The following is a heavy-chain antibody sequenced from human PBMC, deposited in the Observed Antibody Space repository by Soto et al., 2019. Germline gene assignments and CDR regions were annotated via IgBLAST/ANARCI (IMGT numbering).Heavy chain of an antibody. Sequence: ESRGGVVQPGRSLRLSCAASGFTFISYAMHWVRQAPGKGLEWVAVISFDGSTEYYADSVKGRFTISRDNSKNTVYLQMNSLRSEDTAVYYCARSRHGSGSYTHFYYGLDVWGQGTTVTVSS. J-gene: IGHJ6*02. CDR3: ARSRHGSGSYTHFYYGLDV. D-gene: IGHD3-10*01. CDR1: GFTFISYA. CDR2: ISFDGSTE. V-gene: IGHV3-30-3*01.